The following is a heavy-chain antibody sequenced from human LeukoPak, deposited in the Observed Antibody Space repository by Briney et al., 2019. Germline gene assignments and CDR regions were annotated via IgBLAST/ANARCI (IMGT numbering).Heavy chain of an antibody. CDR2: INPNTGDT. CDR1: GFTFTGYY. V-gene: IGHV1-2*02. J-gene: IGHJ4*02. D-gene: IGHD3-9*01. CDR3: ARGYILDF. Sequence: ASLKVSCKASGFTFTGYYMHWVRQAPGQGLEWMGWINPNTGDTNYAQKFQGRVTMTRDTSISTAYMELNRLRSDDTAVYYCARGYILDFWGQGTLVTVS.